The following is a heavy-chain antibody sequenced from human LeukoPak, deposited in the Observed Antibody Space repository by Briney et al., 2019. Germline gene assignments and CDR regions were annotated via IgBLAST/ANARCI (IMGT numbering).Heavy chain of an antibody. Sequence: PSETLSLTCAVYGGSFSGYYWSWIRQPPGKGLEWIGEINHSGSTNYNPSLKSRVTISVDTSKNQFSLKLSSVTAADTAVYYCARAIRASGITMVQGVIIVFDYWGQGTLVTVSS. CDR2: INHSGST. V-gene: IGHV4-34*01. D-gene: IGHD3-10*01. CDR1: GGSFSGYY. CDR3: ARAIRASGITMVQGVIIVFDY. J-gene: IGHJ4*02.